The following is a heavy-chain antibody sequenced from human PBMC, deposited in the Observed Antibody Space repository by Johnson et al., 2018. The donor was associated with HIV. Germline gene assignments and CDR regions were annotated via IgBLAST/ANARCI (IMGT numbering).Heavy chain of an antibody. CDR1: GFTFISYW. D-gene: IGHD3-3*01. Sequence: EQLVESGGGLVQPGGSLRLSCAASGFTFISYWMHWVRQAPGKGLVWVSRINSDGTITSYADSVKGRFTISRDNAKKTLYLQMNSLSAEDTAVYYCARESRYNCWSGYDAFDIWGQGTMVTVSS. V-gene: IGHV3-74*01. J-gene: IGHJ3*02. CDR3: ARESRYNCWSGYDAFDI. CDR2: INSDGTIT.